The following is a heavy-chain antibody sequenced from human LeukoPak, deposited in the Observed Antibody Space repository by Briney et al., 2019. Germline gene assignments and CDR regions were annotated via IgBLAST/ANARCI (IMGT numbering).Heavy chain of an antibody. CDR3: AKGRALGYYDSSGYYQLDY. J-gene: IGHJ4*02. D-gene: IGHD3-22*01. CDR2: IYSGGST. CDR1: GFTVSSNY. V-gene: IGHV3-53*05. Sequence: GPLRLSCAASGFTVSSNYMSWVRQAPGKGLEWVSVIYSGGSTYYADSVKGRFTISRDNSKNTLYLQMNSLRAEDTAVYYCAKGRALGYYDSSGYYQLDYWGQGTLVTVSS.